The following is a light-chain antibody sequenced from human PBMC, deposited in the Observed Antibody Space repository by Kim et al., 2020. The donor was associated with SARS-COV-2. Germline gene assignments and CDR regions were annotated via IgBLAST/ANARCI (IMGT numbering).Light chain of an antibody. J-gene: IGKJ4*01. V-gene: IGKV3D-7*01. Sequence: PGERVTLVCRASQSVSSSYLTWYQQKPGQAPRLLIYGASSRATGIPARFSGSGSGTDFTLTISSLQPEDFAVYYCQQDYNLLTFGGATKVDIK. CDR1: QSVSSSY. CDR2: GAS. CDR3: QQDYNLLT.